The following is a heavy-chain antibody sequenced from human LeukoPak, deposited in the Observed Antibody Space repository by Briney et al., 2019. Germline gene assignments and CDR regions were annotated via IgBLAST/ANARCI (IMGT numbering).Heavy chain of an antibody. Sequence: GGCLRLSCAASGFTFSSYEMTWVRQAPGKGLGWVSYIRSMGSTTSHAGSMKDPFTITRDNAKNPLYLQMNSQRAEDTAVYYCAREDPNYYDSSGYPDYWGQGTLVTVPS. CDR3: AREDPNYYDSSGYPDY. CDR1: GFTFSSYE. CDR2: IRSMGSTT. J-gene: IGHJ4*02. V-gene: IGHV3-48*03. D-gene: IGHD3-22*01.